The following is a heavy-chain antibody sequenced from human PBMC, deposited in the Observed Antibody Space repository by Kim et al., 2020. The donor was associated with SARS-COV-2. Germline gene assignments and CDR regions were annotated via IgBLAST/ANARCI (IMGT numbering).Heavy chain of an antibody. CDR2: ISGNSNYI. J-gene: IGHJ4*02. CDR1: GFTFSPHS. CDR3: ARGGTSVKHYDF. Sequence: GGSLRLSCAASGFTFSPHSMNWVRRSPRQGLEWVSSISGNSNYIYYADSVKGRFTISRDNAKNSLFLQMDSLRADDTAVYYCARGGTSVKHYDFWGQGTL. D-gene: IGHD4-17*01. V-gene: IGHV3-21*01.